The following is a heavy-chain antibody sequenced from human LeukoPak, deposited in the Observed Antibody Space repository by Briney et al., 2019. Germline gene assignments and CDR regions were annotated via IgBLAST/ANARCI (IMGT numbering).Heavy chain of an antibody. CDR3: AGERGEEYSSGWYKTNFFYN. CDR1: GDSFTSVTDY. CDR2: GDYSGGT. Sequence: SETLSLTCTVSGDSFTSVTDYWAWIRQPPGKGLEWIATGDYSGGTYYNPSLESRVAISADMSKNQISLQLTSVTGADTAVYCCAGERGEEYSSGWYKTNFFYNWGQGVRVTVSS. D-gene: IGHD6-19*01. J-gene: IGHJ4*02. V-gene: IGHV4-39*07.